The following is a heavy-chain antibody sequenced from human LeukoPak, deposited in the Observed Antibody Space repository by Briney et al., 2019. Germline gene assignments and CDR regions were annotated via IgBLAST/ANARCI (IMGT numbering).Heavy chain of an antibody. Sequence: GGSLRLSCAASGFTFSSYAMSWVRQAPGKGLEWVSAVSVSVSNTYYADSVKGRFTISRDNSKNTLYLQMNSLRAADTAVYYCARRVWCSSTNCRGFDYWGQGTPVTVSS. V-gene: IGHV3-23*01. CDR2: VSVSVSNT. D-gene: IGHD2-2*01. J-gene: IGHJ4*02. CDR1: GFTFSSYA. CDR3: ARRVWCSSTNCRGFDY.